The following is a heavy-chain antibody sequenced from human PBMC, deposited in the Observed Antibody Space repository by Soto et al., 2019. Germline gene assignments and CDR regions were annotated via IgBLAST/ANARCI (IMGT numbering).Heavy chain of an antibody. D-gene: IGHD2-2*01. CDR3: AHKRDASRGFKS. Sequence: QITLKESGPTLVKPTQTLTLTCTFSGFSFSINGVAVGWIRQPPGQALEWLALIYWDDGQRYNPSLKNRLPIXQDXSRNQRVLTMTNMDPVDTATYGCAHKRDASRGFKSWGQGTLVTVSS. CDR2: IYWDDGQ. J-gene: IGHJ5*01. V-gene: IGHV2-5*02. CDR1: GFSFSINGVA.